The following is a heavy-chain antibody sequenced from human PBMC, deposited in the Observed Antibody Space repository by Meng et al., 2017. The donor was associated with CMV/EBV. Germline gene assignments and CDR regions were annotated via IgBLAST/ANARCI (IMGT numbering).Heavy chain of an antibody. CDR2: ISAYNGST. CDR3: ARVPDFWSGLDDGMDV. J-gene: IGHJ6*02. D-gene: IGHD3-3*01. Sequence: ASVKVSCKASGYTFTSYGISWVRQAPGQGLEWMGWISAYNGSTNYAQKLQGRVTMTTDTSTSTAYMELRSLRSDDTAVYYCARVPDFWSGLDDGMDVWGQGTTVTVSS. CDR1: GYTFTSYG. V-gene: IGHV1-18*01.